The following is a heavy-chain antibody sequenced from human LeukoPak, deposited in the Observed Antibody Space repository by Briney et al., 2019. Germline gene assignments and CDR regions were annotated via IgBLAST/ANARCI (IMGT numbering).Heavy chain of an antibody. Sequence: GRSLRLSCAASGFTFGDYHINWFRQAPGKGLEWVGFIRGKAYGGTTEYAASVKGRFSISRDDSKSIAYLQMNSLRAEDTAVYYCAKLGSSGWTFDYWGQGTLVTVSS. CDR3: AKLGSSGWTFDY. J-gene: IGHJ4*02. D-gene: IGHD6-19*01. CDR1: GFTFGDYH. CDR2: IRGKAYGGTT. V-gene: IGHV3-49*03.